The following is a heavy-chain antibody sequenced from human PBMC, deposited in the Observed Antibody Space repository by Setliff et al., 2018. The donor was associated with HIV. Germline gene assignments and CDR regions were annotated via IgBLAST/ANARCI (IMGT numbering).Heavy chain of an antibody. CDR2: IKQDGSEK. J-gene: IGHJ6*04. Sequence: GGSLRLSCAASGFTFSDAWMACVRQAPGKGPEWVANIKQDGSEKYYVESVKGRFTISRDNAKNSLYLQMNSLRVEDTAVYYCVRTGLGLREVLSPGVWGTGTTVTVSS. D-gene: IGHD3-10*01. CDR1: GFTFSDAW. CDR3: VRTGLGLREVLSPGV. V-gene: IGHV3-7*03.